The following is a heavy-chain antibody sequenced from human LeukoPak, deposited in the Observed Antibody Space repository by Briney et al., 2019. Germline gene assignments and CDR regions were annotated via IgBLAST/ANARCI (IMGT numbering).Heavy chain of an antibody. J-gene: IGHJ4*02. CDR2: INPSGGST. CDR1: GYTLTSYR. Sequence: EAAVPVSCKASGYTLTSYRSHWVRQPPGQGLEWMGIINPSGGSTTYTQKFQGRVTMTRDTSTSTVYMELSRLTSEDTAVYYCARDSLPHYDTSGSQNPADYWGQGTLVTVSS. V-gene: IGHV1-46*01. D-gene: IGHD3-10*01. CDR3: ARDSLPHYDTSGSQNPADY.